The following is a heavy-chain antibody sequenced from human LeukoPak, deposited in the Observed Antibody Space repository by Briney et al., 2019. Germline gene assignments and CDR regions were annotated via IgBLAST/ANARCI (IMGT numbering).Heavy chain of an antibody. J-gene: IGHJ4*02. Sequence: ASVKVSCKVSGYTLTELSMHWVRQAPGKGLEWMGSFDPEDGDTIYAQKFRGRVTMTEDTSTDTAYMELSSLRSEDTAVYYCTIGGTTGGFDYWGQGTLVTVSS. V-gene: IGHV1-24*01. D-gene: IGHD1-1*01. CDR1: GYTLTELS. CDR2: FDPEDGDT. CDR3: TIGGTTGGFDY.